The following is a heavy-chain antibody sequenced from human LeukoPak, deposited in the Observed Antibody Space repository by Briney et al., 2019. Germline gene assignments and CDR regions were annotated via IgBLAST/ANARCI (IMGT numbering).Heavy chain of an antibody. CDR2: INPNSGGT. J-gene: IGHJ6*02. CDR1: GYTFTGYY. CDR3: ARILGGSNYYYYYGMDV. Sequence: ASVKVSCKASGYTFTGYYMHWVRQAPGQGLEWMGWINPNSGGTNYAQKFQGSVTMTRDTSISTAYMELSRLRSDDTAVYYCARILGGSNYYYYYGMDVWGQGTTVTVSS. V-gene: IGHV1-2*02. D-gene: IGHD1-26*01.